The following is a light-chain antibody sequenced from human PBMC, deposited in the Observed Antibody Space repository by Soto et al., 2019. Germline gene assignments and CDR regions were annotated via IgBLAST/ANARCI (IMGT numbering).Light chain of an antibody. CDR3: QQYKSYWT. V-gene: IGKV3-20*01. J-gene: IGKJ1*01. CDR2: EAS. Sequence: EIVLTQSPGTLSLSPGERATLSCRASQSVSSSYLAWYQQKPGQAPRLLMYEASNRATGIPARFSGGGSGTDFTLTTNSLQPDDFATYYCQQYKSYWTFGQGTKVDIK. CDR1: QSVSSSY.